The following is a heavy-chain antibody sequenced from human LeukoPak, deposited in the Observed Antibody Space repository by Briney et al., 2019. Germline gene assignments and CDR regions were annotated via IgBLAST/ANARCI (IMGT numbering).Heavy chain of an antibody. CDR3: ARGIAAAAKQGGFDF. CDR2: IYTTGST. CDR1: GDSISSYY. D-gene: IGHD6-13*01. V-gene: IGHV4-4*07. Sequence: SETLSLTCSVSGDSISSYYWSWIRQPAGKGLEWIGRIYTTGSTNYNPSLKSRVTMSVDTSKNHFSLKLSSVTAADTAVYYCARGIAAAAKQGGFDFWGQGTMVTVSS. J-gene: IGHJ4*02.